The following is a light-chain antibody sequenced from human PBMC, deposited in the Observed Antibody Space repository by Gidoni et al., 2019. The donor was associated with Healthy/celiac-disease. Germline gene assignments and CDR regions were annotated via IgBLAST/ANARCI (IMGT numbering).Light chain of an antibody. V-gene: IGKV3-11*01. CDR2: DAS. CDR1: QSFSSY. J-gene: IGKJ2*01. CDR3: QQRSNWPPYT. Sequence: EIVLTQSPATLSLSPGERATLSCRASQSFSSYLAWYQQKPGQAPRLLIYDASNRATGIPARFSGSGSATDFTLTISSLEPEDFAVYYCQQRSNWPPYTFGQGTKLEIK.